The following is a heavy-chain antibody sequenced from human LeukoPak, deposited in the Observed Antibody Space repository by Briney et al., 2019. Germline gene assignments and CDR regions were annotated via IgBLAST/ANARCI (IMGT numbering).Heavy chain of an antibody. J-gene: IGHJ3*02. V-gene: IGHV1-8*01. D-gene: IGHD3-9*01. Sequence: ASVKVSCKASGYTFTSYDINWVRQATGQGLEWMGWMNPNSGNTGYAQKFQGRVTMTRNTSISTAYMELSSLRSEDTAVYYCARNPVLRYFDWLLDDHDAFDIWGQGTMVTVSS. CDR3: ARNPVLRYFDWLLDDHDAFDI. CDR1: GYTFTSYD. CDR2: MNPNSGNT.